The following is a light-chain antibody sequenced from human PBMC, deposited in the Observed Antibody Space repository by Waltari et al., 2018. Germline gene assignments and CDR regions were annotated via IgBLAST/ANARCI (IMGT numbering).Light chain of an antibody. J-gene: IGKJ2*01. CDR3: QQYNTYPYT. Sequence: DIQMTQSPSSLSASVGDRVTITCRASQDISKYLAWFQQKPGKAPKSLIHAASNLKSGVPSKFSGSGSGTDFTLTISRLQPEDFATYYCQQYNTYPYTFGQGTKLEIK. CDR2: AAS. CDR1: QDISKY. V-gene: IGKV1-16*02.